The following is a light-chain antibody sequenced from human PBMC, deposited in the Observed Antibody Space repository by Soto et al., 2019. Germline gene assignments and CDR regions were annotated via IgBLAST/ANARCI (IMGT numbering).Light chain of an antibody. J-gene: IGKJ2*01. V-gene: IGKV3-20*01. CDR2: GAS. CDR3: QQYGSSPST. Sequence: EIVLTQSPGTLSLSPGERATLSCRASQSISSSYLAWYQQKPGQAPRLLIYGASSRATGIPDRFSGSGSGTDFTLTISILEPEDFAVYYCQQYGSSPSTFGQGTNLEIK. CDR1: QSISSSY.